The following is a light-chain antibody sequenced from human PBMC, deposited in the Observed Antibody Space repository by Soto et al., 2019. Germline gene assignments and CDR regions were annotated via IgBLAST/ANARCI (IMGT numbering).Light chain of an antibody. Sequence: DIQMTQSPSTLSASVGDRVTITCRASQSISSWLAWYQRKPGKAPKLLIYDASSLESGVPSRFSGSGSGTESTLTISSLQPDDFATYYCQQYNSYLLTFGGGTKV. CDR3: QQYNSYLLT. J-gene: IGKJ4*01. CDR2: DAS. CDR1: QSISSW. V-gene: IGKV1-5*01.